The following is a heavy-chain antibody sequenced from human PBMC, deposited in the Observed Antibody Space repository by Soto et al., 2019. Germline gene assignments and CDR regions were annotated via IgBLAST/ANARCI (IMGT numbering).Heavy chain of an antibody. J-gene: IGHJ6*02. CDR3: ARGGYDLIIYYYYGMDV. D-gene: IGHD5-12*01. CDR2: IIPIFGTA. Sequence: QVQLVQSGAEVKKPGSSVKVSCKASGGTFSSYAISWVRQAPGQGLEWMGGIIPIFGTANYAQKFQGRVMITADESTSTAYMELSSLRSEDTAVYYCARGGYDLIIYYYYGMDVWGQGTTVTVSS. V-gene: IGHV1-69*01. CDR1: GGTFSSYA.